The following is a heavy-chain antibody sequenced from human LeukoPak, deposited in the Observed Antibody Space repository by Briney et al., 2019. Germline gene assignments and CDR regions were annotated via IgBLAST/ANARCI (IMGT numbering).Heavy chain of an antibody. CDR3: ARAPYYYYYMDV. V-gene: IGHV4-61*08. CDR2: IYYSGST. Sequence: KSSETLSLTCTVSGGSISSGDYYWSWIRQPPGKGLEWIGYIYYSGSTNYNPSLKSRVTMSVDTSKNQFSLKLSSVTAADTAVYYCARAPYYYYYMDVWGKGTTVTVSS. J-gene: IGHJ6*03. CDR1: GGSISSGDYY.